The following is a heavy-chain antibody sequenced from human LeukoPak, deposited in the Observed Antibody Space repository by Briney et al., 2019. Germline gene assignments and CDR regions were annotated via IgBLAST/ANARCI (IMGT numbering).Heavy chain of an antibody. CDR1: GGSFSGYY. V-gene: IGHV4-34*01. D-gene: IGHD6-6*01. Sequence: SETLSLTCAVYGGSFSGYYWSWIRQPPGKGLEWIGEINHSGSTNYNPSLKSRVTISVDTSKNQFPLKLSSVTAADTAVYYCARVPIAARNYYYYGMDVWGQGTTVTVSS. CDR3: ARVPIAARNYYYYGMDV. CDR2: INHSGST. J-gene: IGHJ6*02.